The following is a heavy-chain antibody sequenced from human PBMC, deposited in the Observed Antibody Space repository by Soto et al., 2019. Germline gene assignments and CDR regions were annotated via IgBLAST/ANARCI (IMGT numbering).Heavy chain of an antibody. CDR2: IIPIFGTA. CDR3: ARAFYDYVWGSYRLPYFDY. J-gene: IGHJ4*02. D-gene: IGHD3-16*02. V-gene: IGHV1-69*13. CDR1: GGTFSSYA. Sequence: SVKVSCKASGGTFSSYAISWVRQAPEQGLEWMGGIIPIFGTANYAQKFQGRVTITADESTSTAYMELSSLRSEDTAVYYCARAFYDYVWGSYRLPYFDYWGQGTLVTVSS.